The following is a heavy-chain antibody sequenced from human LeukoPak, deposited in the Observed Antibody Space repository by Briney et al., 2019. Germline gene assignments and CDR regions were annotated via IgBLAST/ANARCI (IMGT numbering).Heavy chain of an antibody. Sequence: SETLSLTCTVSHGSVSSSSYFWGWIRQPPGKGLEWIGYIYYSGSTYYNPSLKSRVTISVDTSKNQFSLKLSSVTAADTAVYYCARAFRARYFDLWGRGTLVTVSS. V-gene: IGHV4-39*01. CDR3: ARAFRARYFDL. CDR1: HGSVSSSSYF. CDR2: IYYSGST. J-gene: IGHJ2*01. D-gene: IGHD2/OR15-2a*01.